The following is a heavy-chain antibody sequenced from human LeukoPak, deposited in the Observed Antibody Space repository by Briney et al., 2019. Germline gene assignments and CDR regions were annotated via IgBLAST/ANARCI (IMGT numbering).Heavy chain of an antibody. Sequence: PGGSLRLSCAASGFPFSSYPLSWVRQTPEKRLQWVSAISGSGGATYYADSVKGRFTISRDISMTTLFLQMDSLRAEDTAVYYCAKSQGTIATYFDYWGQGSLVTVSS. J-gene: IGHJ4*02. CDR1: GFPFSSYP. D-gene: IGHD2-21*01. V-gene: IGHV3-23*01. CDR3: AKSQGTIATYFDY. CDR2: ISGSGGAT.